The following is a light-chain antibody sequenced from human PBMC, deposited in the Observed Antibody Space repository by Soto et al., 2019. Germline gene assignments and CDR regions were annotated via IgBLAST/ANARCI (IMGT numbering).Light chain of an antibody. CDR3: GSYTSTDTPFV. V-gene: IGLV2-14*01. CDR1: STDVGGYNY. Sequence: SVLAQPSSVSGSPGHSITISCTGTSTDVGGYNYVSWYQHHPGKGPKLIIYEVNNRPSGVSDRFSGSKSGNKASLTISNLEAEDESDYYCGSYTSTDTPFVFGTGTKVT. CDR2: EVN. J-gene: IGLJ1*01.